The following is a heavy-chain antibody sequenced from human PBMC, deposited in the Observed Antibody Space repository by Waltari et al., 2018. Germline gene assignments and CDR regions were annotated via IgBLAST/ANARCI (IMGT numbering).Heavy chain of an antibody. CDR3: ARDLGAFDI. J-gene: IGHJ3*02. D-gene: IGHD7-27*01. Sequence: EVQLVESGGGLVQPGGYLRLSCAASGVTFSTYWMTWVRQAPGKGLEWVAKIKGDGSENYYVDSVKGRFTISRDNAKNSLYLQMNSLRAEDTAVYYCARDLGAFDIWGQGTMVIVSS. V-gene: IGHV3-7*01. CDR2: IKGDGSEN. CDR1: GVTFSTYW.